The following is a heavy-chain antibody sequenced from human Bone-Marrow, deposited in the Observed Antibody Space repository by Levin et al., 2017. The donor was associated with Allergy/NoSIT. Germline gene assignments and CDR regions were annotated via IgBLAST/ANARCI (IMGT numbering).Heavy chain of an antibody. CDR3: ARVGGWQLQTSYFYYGMDF. CDR2: INHTGRP. D-gene: IGHD2-15*01. V-gene: IGHV4-34*01. J-gene: IGHJ6*02. CDR1: GGESFSGYY. Sequence: SETLSLNCVVSGGESFSGYYWTWIRQTPGKGLEWIGEINHTGRPSYNPSLKSRVTISIDTSKNQFSLRLSSVTAADTALYYCARVGGWQLQTSYFYYGMDFWGQGTTVTVSS.